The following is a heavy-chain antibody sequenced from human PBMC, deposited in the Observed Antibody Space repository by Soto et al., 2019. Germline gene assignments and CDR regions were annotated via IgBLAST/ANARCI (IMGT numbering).Heavy chain of an antibody. CDR2: IILVFGTT. Sequence: QVQLVQSGAEVKKPGSSVKVSCKASGGTFSSYAISWVRQAPGQGLEWMGGIILVFGTTNYAQKFQGRVTITADESTSTADMELSSRRSEDTAVYYCARGIVVTAGDAFDIWGQGTMVTVSS. CDR1: GGTFSSYA. J-gene: IGHJ3*02. CDR3: ARGIVVTAGDAFDI. D-gene: IGHD2-2*01. V-gene: IGHV1-69*12.